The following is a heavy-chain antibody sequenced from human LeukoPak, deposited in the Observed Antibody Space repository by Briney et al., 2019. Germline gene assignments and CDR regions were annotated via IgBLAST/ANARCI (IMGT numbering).Heavy chain of an antibody. D-gene: IGHD1-14*01. CDR3: AKEYSVRNQFDY. Sequence: GSLRLSCAAPGFTFSTYGMNWVRQAPGKGLEWVSAISAGGGNTYYADSVKGRFTISRDNSKNTLFLEMNSLRAEDTAVYYCAKEYSVRNQFDYWGQGTLVAVSS. CDR1: GFTFSTYG. J-gene: IGHJ4*02. V-gene: IGHV3-23*01. CDR2: ISAGGGNT.